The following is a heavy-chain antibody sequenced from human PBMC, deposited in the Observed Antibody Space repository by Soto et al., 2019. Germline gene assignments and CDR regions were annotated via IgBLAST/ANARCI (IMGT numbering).Heavy chain of an antibody. CDR1: GYTFTSYD. J-gene: IGHJ4*02. V-gene: IGHV1-8*01. CDR2: MNPNSGNT. Sequence: ASVKVSCKASGYTFTSYDINWVRQATGQGLEWMGWMNPNSGNTGYAQKFQGRVTMTRNTSISTAYMELSSLRSEDTAVYYCARARPLYDILTGYYRGAYYFDYWGQGTLVTVSS. CDR3: ARARPLYDILTGYYRGAYYFDY. D-gene: IGHD3-9*01.